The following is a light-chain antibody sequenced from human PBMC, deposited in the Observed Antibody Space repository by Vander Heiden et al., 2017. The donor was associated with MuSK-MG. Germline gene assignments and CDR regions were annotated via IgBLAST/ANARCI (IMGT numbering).Light chain of an antibody. CDR3: QQFHNLPPLT. CDR2: DAS. Sequence: DIQLTESPSSLSASIGDRVTITCQASQDINYHLSWYQQKPGKVPKLVIYDASNLSPGVPPRFDGSRYGIDFSLTISGLQPYHFAPYFCQQFHNLPPLTFGGGTKVEIK. V-gene: IGKV1-33*01. CDR1: QDINYH. J-gene: IGKJ4*01.